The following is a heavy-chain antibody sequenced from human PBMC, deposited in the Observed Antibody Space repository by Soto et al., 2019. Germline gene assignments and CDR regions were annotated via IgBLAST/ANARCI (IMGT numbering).Heavy chain of an antibody. V-gene: IGHV1-8*01. CDR2: MNPNSGNT. CDR1: GYTFTSYD. CDR3: ARAGENYYDSSGSRKPFDY. J-gene: IGHJ4*02. D-gene: IGHD3-22*01. Sequence: ASVKLSCKASGYTFTSYDINWVRQATGQGLEWMGWMNPNSGNTGYAQKFQGRVTMTRNTSISTAYMELSSLRSEDTAVYYCARAGENYYDSSGSRKPFDYWGQGTLVTVSS.